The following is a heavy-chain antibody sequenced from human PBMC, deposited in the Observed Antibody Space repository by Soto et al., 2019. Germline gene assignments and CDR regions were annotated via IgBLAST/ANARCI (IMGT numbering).Heavy chain of an antibody. V-gene: IGHV3-64*01. J-gene: IGHJ4*02. CDR3: ARGGRGHEFDC. CDR2: ISSNGGST. Sequence: EVQLVESGGGLVQPGGSLRLSCAASGFTFSRYAMHWVRQAPGKGLQYVSAISSNGGSTDYANSVKGRFTISRDTSKNTLYLHMGSLRAEDMAVYYCARGGRGHEFDCWGQGTLVTVSS. D-gene: IGHD5-12*01. CDR1: GFTFSRYA.